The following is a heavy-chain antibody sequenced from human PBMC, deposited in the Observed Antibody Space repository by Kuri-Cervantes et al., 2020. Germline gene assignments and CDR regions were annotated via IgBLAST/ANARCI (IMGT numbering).Heavy chain of an antibody. CDR2: IYHSGST. J-gene: IGHJ6*03. D-gene: IGHD2-15*01. V-gene: IGHV4-38-2*01. CDR3: TRGDCSGGSCYWGLYYMDV. Sequence: SQTLSLTCAVSGYSISSGYYWGWIRQPPGKGLEWIGSIYHSGSTYYNPSLKSRVTISVDTSKNQFSLKLSSVTAADTAVYYCTRGDCSGGSCYWGLYYMDVWGKGTTVTVSS. CDR1: GYSISSGYY.